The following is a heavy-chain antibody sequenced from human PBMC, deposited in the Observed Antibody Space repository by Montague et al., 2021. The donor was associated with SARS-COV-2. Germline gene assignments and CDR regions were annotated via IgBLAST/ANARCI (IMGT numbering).Heavy chain of an antibody. J-gene: IGHJ5*02. V-gene: IGHV4-39*01. Sequence: SETLSLTCVVSSGSISPSDTHYWGWVRQAPGKGLEWIATTSYSGSTSYNPPLRSRVTISVDTSKNQISLNLRSVTAADTSVYYCARHSPTHAFDPWGQGILVTVS. CDR2: TSYSGST. CDR1: SGSISPSDTHY. CDR3: ARHSPTHAFDP.